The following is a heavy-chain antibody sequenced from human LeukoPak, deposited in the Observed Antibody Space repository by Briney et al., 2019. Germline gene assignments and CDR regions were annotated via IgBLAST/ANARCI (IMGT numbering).Heavy chain of an antibody. D-gene: IGHD3-3*01. CDR1: GYTFTSYD. CDR3: ARDLGTRFANSFDI. CDR2: IDPKTGDT. V-gene: IGHV1-2*02. J-gene: IGHJ3*02. Sequence: VASVKVSCKASGYTFTSYDINWVRQATGQGLEWMGWIDPKTGDTHYAQMFQGRVTMTRDTSISTAYMELSRLRSDDTAVFYCARDLGTRFANSFDIWGHGTTVTVSS.